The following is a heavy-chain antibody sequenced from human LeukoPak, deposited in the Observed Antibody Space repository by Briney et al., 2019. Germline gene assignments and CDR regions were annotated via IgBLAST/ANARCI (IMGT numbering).Heavy chain of an antibody. V-gene: IGHV4-39*07. Sequence: SEALSLTCTVSGGSISSRSYYWGWIRQPPGKGLEWIGEINHSGSTNYNPSLKSRVTISVDTSKNQFSLKLSSVTAADTAVYYCARAGRDYYGSGSYYSKRTFDYWGQGTLVTVSS. CDR2: INHSGST. CDR3: ARAGRDYYGSGSYYSKRTFDY. J-gene: IGHJ4*02. D-gene: IGHD3-10*01. CDR1: GGSISSRSYY.